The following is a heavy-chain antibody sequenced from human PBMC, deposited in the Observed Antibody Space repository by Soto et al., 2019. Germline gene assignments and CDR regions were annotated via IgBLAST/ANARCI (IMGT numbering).Heavy chain of an antibody. Sequence: GESLKISCKGSGYSFTSYWIGWVRQMPGKGLEWMGIIYPGDSDTRYSSSFQGQVTISADKSISTAYLQWSSLKASDTAMYYCASLGDDSSGYFYFDYWGQGTLVTVSS. CDR1: GYSFTSYW. V-gene: IGHV5-51*01. CDR3: ASLGDDSSGYFYFDY. D-gene: IGHD3-22*01. CDR2: IYPGDSDT. J-gene: IGHJ4*02.